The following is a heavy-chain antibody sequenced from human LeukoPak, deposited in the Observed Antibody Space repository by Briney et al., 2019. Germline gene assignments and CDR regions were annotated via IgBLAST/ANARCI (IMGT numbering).Heavy chain of an antibody. D-gene: IGHD7-27*01. J-gene: IGHJ4*02. CDR1: GDSVSTNSAA. V-gene: IGHV6-1*01. CDR2: TYYRSKWYN. CDR3: ASELWGFDY. Sequence: SQTLSLTCAISGDSVSTNSAAWNWIRQSPSRGLEWLGRTYYRSKWYNEYAVSVRSRITIDADTSKNQFSVHLNSVTPEDTAVYYCASELWGFDYWGQGTLVTVSS.